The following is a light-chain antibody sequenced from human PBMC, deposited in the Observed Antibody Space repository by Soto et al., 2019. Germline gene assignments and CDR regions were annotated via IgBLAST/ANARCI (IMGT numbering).Light chain of an antibody. Sequence: QMTQSPSTLSASQGDRVTITCWASQSVGSWLAWHQQKPGRAPKVLVYKASNLQDGVPSRFSGSGSGTEFTLTISSLQPDAVATYFCHQYSRYPWTFGQGNKVEIK. CDR2: KAS. V-gene: IGKV1-5*03. CDR3: HQYSRYPWT. J-gene: IGKJ1*01. CDR1: QSVGSW.